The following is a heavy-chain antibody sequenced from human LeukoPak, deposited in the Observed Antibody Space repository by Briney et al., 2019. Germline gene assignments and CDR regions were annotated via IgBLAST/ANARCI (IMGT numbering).Heavy chain of an antibody. CDR1: GYTFTSYD. CDR3: ARVVGLTGYSSSWYSGYYYHIDV. D-gene: IGHD6-13*01. Sequence: ASVKVSCKASGYTFTSYDINWVRQATGQGLERRGCMNPNSGNTGYAQKFQGTVAMTRNTSTTTAYMELSSLRSEDTAVYYCARVVGLTGYSSSWYSGYYYHIDVWGKGTTVTVSS. CDR2: MNPNSGNT. V-gene: IGHV1-8*01. J-gene: IGHJ6*03.